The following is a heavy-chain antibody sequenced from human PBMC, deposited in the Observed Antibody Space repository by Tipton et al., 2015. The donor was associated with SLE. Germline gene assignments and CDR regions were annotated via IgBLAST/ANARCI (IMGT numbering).Heavy chain of an antibody. CDR3: ASYSSSYFDY. CDR1: GESFSGYY. D-gene: IGHD6-6*01. V-gene: IGHV4-31*11. J-gene: IGHJ4*02. Sequence: TLSLTCAVYGESFSGYYWSWIRQHPGKGLEWIGYIYYSGGTHYNPSLKSRVTISVDTSKNQFSLKLSSVTAADTAVYYCASYSSSYFDYWGQGTLATVSS. CDR2: IYYSGGT.